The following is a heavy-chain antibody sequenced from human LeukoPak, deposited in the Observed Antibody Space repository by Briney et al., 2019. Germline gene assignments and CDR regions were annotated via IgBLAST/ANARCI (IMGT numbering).Heavy chain of an antibody. CDR2: IYTSGST. D-gene: IGHD2-15*01. CDR3: ARHGSYTSRLYYFDY. Sequence: PSETLSLTCTVSGGSISSYYWSWIRQPAGKGLEWIGRIYTSGSTNYNPSLKSRVTMSVDTSKNQFSLKLSSVTAADTAMYYCARHGSYTSRLYYFDYWGQGTLVTVSS. CDR1: GGSISSYY. J-gene: IGHJ4*02. V-gene: IGHV4-4*07.